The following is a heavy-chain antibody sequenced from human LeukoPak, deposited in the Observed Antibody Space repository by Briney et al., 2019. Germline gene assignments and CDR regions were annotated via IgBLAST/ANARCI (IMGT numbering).Heavy chain of an antibody. CDR3: AIRRGYSYGYGP. Sequence: PSETLSLTCAVYGGSFSGYYWSWIRQPPGKRLEWIGEINHSGSTNYNPSLKSRVTISVDTSKNQFSLKLSSVTAADTAVYYCAIRRGYSYGYGPWGQGTLVTVSS. J-gene: IGHJ4*02. D-gene: IGHD5-18*01. CDR1: GGSFSGYY. V-gene: IGHV4-34*01. CDR2: INHSGST.